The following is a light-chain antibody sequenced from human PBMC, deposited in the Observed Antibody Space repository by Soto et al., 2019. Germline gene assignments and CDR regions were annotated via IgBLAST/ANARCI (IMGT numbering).Light chain of an antibody. CDR3: QQYDNLPIT. J-gene: IGKJ5*01. CDR1: QGISTY. V-gene: IGKV1-33*01. CDR2: AAS. Sequence: DIQMTQSPSSLSASVGDRVTITCRASQGISTYLNWYQQKPGKAPKLLIYAASSLQSGVPSRFSGSGSGTEFTLTISSLQPEDIATYYCQQYDNLPITFGQGTRLEIK.